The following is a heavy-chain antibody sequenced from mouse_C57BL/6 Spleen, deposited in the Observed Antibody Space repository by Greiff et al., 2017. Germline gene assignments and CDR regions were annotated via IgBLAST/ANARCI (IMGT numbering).Heavy chain of an antibody. Sequence: QVQLQQSGPELVKPGASVKISCKASGYAFSSSWMNWVKQRPGKGLGWIGRIYPGDGDTNYNGKFKGKATLTADKSSSTAYMQLSSLTSEDSAVYFCARQGYSNFFAYWGQGTLVTVSA. V-gene: IGHV1-82*01. CDR2: IYPGDGDT. CDR1: GYAFSSSW. D-gene: IGHD2-5*01. J-gene: IGHJ3*01. CDR3: ARQGYSNFFAY.